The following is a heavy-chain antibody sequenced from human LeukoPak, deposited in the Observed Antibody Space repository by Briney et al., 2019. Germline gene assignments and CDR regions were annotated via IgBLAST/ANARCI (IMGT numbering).Heavy chain of an antibody. J-gene: IGHJ5*02. V-gene: IGHV4-39*01. CDR3: ARHLMYGHCSGGSCHSGFDP. D-gene: IGHD2-15*01. Sequence: PSETLPLTCTVSGGSNSSSSYYWGWIRQPPGKGLEWIGSIYYSGSTYYNPSLKSRVTISVDTSKNQFSLKLSSVTAADTAVYYCARHLMYGHCSGGSCHSGFDPWGQGTLVTVSS. CDR1: GGSNSSSSYY. CDR2: IYYSGST.